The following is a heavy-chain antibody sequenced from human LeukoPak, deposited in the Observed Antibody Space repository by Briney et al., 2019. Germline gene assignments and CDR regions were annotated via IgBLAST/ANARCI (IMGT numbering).Heavy chain of an antibody. CDR1: GFTFSSYE. D-gene: IGHD6-13*01. Sequence: GGSLRLSCAASGFTFSSYEMNWVRQAPGKGLEWVSYISLSGSDTYYAGSVKGRFTISRDNSKNTLYLQMNSLRAEDTAVYYCAKDEAAAGIDYWGQGTLVTVSS. V-gene: IGHV3-48*03. J-gene: IGHJ4*02. CDR2: ISLSGSDT. CDR3: AKDEAAAGIDY.